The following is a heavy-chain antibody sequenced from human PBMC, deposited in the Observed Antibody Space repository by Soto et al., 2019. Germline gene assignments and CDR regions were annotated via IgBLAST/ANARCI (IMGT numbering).Heavy chain of an antibody. CDR2: INHSGTT. J-gene: IGHJ4*02. CDR1: GGSFSGYY. Sequence: TLSLTCAVYGGSFSGYYWNWIRQPPGKGLEWIGEINHSGTTNYNPSLKSRVTISVDTSKNQFSLKLSSVSAADTAVYYCARGWGRIFDYWGQGTLVTVSS. V-gene: IGHV4-34*01. D-gene: IGHD7-27*01. CDR3: ARGWGRIFDY.